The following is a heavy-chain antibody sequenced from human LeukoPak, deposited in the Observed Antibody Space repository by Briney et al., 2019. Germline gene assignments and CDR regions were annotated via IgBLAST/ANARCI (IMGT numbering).Heavy chain of an antibody. D-gene: IGHD6-13*01. V-gene: IGHV3-7*04. CDR3: TRAFSSWSDYFDY. Sequence: SGGSLRLSCEASGFTFSDYWMSWVRQAPGKGLEWVALIKEDGSEKFYVGSVKGRFTISRDNAKNSLYLQMDNLRAEDTAVYYCTRAFSSWSDYFDYWGQGTLVTVSS. CDR2: IKEDGSEK. J-gene: IGHJ4*02. CDR1: GFTFSDYW.